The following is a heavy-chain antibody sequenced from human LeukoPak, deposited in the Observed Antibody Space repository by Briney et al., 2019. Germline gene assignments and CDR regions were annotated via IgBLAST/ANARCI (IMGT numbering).Heavy chain of an antibody. D-gene: IGHD3-10*01. CDR3: ARYYPPRTYYGSGSYINCFDP. J-gene: IGHJ5*02. CDR1: GFTFSTYF. V-gene: IGHV3-23*01. CDR2: IGGGGAAT. Sequence: GGSLRLSCAASGFTFSTYFMSWVRQAPGKGLEWVSTIGGGGAATYYADSVKGRFTISRDNSKNTLYLQMNSLRAEDTAVYYCARYYPPRTYYGSGSYINCFDPWGQGTLVTVSS.